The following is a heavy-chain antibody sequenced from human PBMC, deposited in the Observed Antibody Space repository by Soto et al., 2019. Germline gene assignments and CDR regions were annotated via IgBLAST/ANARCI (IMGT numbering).Heavy chain of an antibody. CDR1: GYIFSSHY. CDR2: INPSGTST. D-gene: IGHD3-10*01. J-gene: IGHJ5*02. Sequence: GASVKVFCKASGYIFSSHYMHWVRQAPGQGLEWMGLINPSGTSTIYAQKLQGRITMTRDPSTSTDYMELSSLRSEDTAVYYCARDNSWDYGSGLMAWWFDPWGQGTLVTVSS. V-gene: IGHV1-46*04. CDR3: ARDNSWDYGSGLMAWWFDP.